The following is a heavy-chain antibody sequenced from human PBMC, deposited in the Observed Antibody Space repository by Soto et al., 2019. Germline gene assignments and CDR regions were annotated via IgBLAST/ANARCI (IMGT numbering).Heavy chain of an antibody. CDR2: FTNTGNT. CDR3: ATRITVFGLLIPPFDP. Sequence: RRSLTCPLYRESFSSYSCSCIRPLPGKGLEWVGEFTNTGNTRYNPYTKSRVTMIVETTKTHSSLRLSSVPAADTAIYYCATRITVFGLLIPPFDPWGQGTQVTVSS. CDR1: RESFSSYS. D-gene: IGHD3-3*01. V-gene: IGHV4-34*01. J-gene: IGHJ5*02.